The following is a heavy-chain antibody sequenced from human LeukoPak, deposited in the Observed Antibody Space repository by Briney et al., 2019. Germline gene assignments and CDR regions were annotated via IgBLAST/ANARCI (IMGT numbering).Heavy chain of an antibody. CDR1: GFTFSSYG. D-gene: IGHD3-16*01. CDR3: AKDKDYGYYMDV. J-gene: IGHJ6*03. Sequence: LAGGSLRLSCAASGFTFSSYGMHWVRQAPGKGLEWVAVIWYDGSDKYYADPVKGRFTISRDNSKNTLYLQMNSLRAEDTAVYYCAKDKDYGYYMDVWGKGTTVTVSS. V-gene: IGHV3-33*06. CDR2: IWYDGSDK.